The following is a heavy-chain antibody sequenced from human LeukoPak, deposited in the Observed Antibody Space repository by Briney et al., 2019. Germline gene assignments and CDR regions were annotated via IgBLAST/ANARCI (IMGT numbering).Heavy chain of an antibody. V-gene: IGHV4-31*03. Sequence: SETLSLTCTVSGGSISSGGYYWSWIRQHPGKGLEWIGYIYYSGSTYYNPSLKSRVTISVDTSKNQFSLKLSSVTAADTAVYYCARGGGSGSWEFDYWGQGTLVTVSS. CDR2: IYYSGST. CDR3: ARGGGSGSWEFDY. CDR1: GGSISSGGYY. D-gene: IGHD1-26*01. J-gene: IGHJ4*02.